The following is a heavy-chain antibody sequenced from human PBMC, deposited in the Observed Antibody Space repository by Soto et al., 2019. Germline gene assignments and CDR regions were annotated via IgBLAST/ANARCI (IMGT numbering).Heavy chain of an antibody. J-gene: IGHJ3*02. CDR1: GYTFTGYY. CDR3: ARSQLPDAFDI. V-gene: IGHV1-2*04. D-gene: IGHD2-2*01. CDR2: INPNSGGT. Sequence: ASVKVSCKASGYTFTGYYMHWVRQAPGQGLEWMGWINPNSGGTNYAQKFQGWVTMTRDTSIITAYMELSRLRSDDTAVYYCARSQLPDAFDIWGQGTMVTVSS.